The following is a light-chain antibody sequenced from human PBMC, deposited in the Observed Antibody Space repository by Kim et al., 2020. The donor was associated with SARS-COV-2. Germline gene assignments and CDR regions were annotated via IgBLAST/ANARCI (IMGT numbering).Light chain of an antibody. V-gene: IGLV3-19*01. Sequence: SSELTQDPAVSVALGQTVRITCQGDSLRSYYATWYQQKPRQAPVLVIYGRNNRPSGIPDRFSGSTSGNTASLTLSGAQAEDEADFYCQSRDSGGNVVFGGGTKVTVL. CDR3: QSRDSGGNVV. CDR2: GRN. J-gene: IGLJ2*01. CDR1: SLRSYY.